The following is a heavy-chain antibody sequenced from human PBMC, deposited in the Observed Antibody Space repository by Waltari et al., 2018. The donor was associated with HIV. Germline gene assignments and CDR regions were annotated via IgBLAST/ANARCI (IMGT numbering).Heavy chain of an antibody. CDR2: ISRSGGTI. CDR3: TRLRAGQLWLDY. J-gene: IGHJ4*01. V-gene: IGHV3-11*04. CDR1: GFTFSNSY. D-gene: IGHD3-10*01. Sequence: QVQLVESGGGLVKPGGSLRLSCAASGFTFSNSYMTWIGQAPGKGLEWISYISRSGGTIYDADSVKGRFTISRDNTKNSLYLQMNSLRVEDTAVYYCTRLRAGQLWLDYWGHGTLVIVSS.